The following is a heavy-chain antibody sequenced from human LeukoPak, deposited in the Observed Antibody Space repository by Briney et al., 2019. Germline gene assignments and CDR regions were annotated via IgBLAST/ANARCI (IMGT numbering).Heavy chain of an antibody. Sequence: SGTLSLTCAVSGYSISSGYYWGWIRQPPGKGLEWIGSIYHSGSTYYNPSLKSRVTISVDTSKNQFSLKLSSVTAADTAVYYCAREIGGYFDYWGQGTLVTVSS. CDR2: IYHSGST. D-gene: IGHD3-3*01. CDR3: AREIGGYFDY. CDR1: GYSISSGYY. V-gene: IGHV4-38-2*01. J-gene: IGHJ4*02.